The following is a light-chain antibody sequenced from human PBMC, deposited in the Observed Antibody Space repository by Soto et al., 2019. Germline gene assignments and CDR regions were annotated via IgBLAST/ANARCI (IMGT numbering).Light chain of an antibody. CDR1: NSNIGTTS. CDR3: AAWDDSLSGWV. CDR2: MNN. Sequence: QSVLTQPPSASATPGQRVSISCSGSNSNIGTTSVYWFQQLPGTAPKLLIYMNNQRPSWVPGRFSGSKSGTSASLAISGLRSEDEADYYCAAWDDSLSGWVFGGGTKLTVL. V-gene: IGLV1-47*01. J-gene: IGLJ3*02.